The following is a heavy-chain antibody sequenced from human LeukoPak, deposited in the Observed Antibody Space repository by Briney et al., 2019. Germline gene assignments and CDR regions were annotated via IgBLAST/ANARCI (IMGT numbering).Heavy chain of an antibody. CDR3: ARLPSGGYADY. V-gene: IGHV3-21*01. CDR2: ISSSSSYI. D-gene: IGHD3-22*01. CDR1: GLTFGDDA. Sequence: NTGGSLRLSCTASGLTFGDDAMSWVRQAPGKGLEWVSSISSSSSYIYYADSVKGRFTISRDNAKNSLYLQMNSLRAEDTAVYYCARLPSGGYADYWGQGTLVTVSS. J-gene: IGHJ4*02.